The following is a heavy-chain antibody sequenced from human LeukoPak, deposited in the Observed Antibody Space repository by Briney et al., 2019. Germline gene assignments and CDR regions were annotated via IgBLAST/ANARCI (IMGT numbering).Heavy chain of an antibody. CDR2: ISAYNGNT. D-gene: IGHD2-2*01. CDR3: ARDSSREVPAASYWHFDL. Sequence: ASVKVSCKASGYTFTSYGISWVRQAPGQGLEWMGWISAYNGNTNYAQKLQGRVTMTTDQSTSTAYMALRSLRSDDTAVSYCARDSSREVPAASYWHFDLWGRGTLVTVSS. J-gene: IGHJ2*01. CDR1: GYTFTSYG. V-gene: IGHV1-18*01.